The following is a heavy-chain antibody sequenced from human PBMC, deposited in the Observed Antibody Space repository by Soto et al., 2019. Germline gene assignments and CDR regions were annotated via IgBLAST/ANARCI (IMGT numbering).Heavy chain of an antibody. Sequence: EVQLVESGGGLVQPGGSLRLSCAASGLTFSSYWMSWVRQAPGKGLEWVANMNQDGIEKYYVDSVKGRFTISRDNAKNSLYLQMNSLRAEDTAVYDCAREGYCSGGSCYSGAFDMWGQGTMVTVSS. CDR2: MNQDGIEK. J-gene: IGHJ3*02. D-gene: IGHD2-15*01. CDR1: GLTFSSYW. CDR3: AREGYCSGGSCYSGAFDM. V-gene: IGHV3-7*01.